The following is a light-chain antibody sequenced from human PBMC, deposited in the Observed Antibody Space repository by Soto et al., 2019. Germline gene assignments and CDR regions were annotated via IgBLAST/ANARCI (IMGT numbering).Light chain of an antibody. Sequence: EIVLTQSPGTLSLSPGERATLSCRASQSVTSSYLAWYQQKPGQAPRLLIYGASRRATDIPDRFSGSGSGTDFTLTISRLEPEDFAVYYCLQAGAFPLTLGQGTSVEIK. CDR1: QSVTSSY. V-gene: IGKV3-20*01. J-gene: IGKJ1*01. CDR2: GAS. CDR3: LQAGAFPLT.